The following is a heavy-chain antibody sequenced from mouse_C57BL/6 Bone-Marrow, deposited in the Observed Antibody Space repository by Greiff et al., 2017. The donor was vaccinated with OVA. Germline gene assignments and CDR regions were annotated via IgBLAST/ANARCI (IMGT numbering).Heavy chain of an antibody. CDR1: GYTFTSYW. CDR2: IHPGSGSP. J-gene: IGHJ3*01. D-gene: IGHD1-1*01. CDR3: AGHDYYGSSAWFGY. Sequence: VQLQQPGAELVKPGASVKLSCKASGYTFTSYWINWVKQRPGQGLEWIGDIHPGSGSPNYNEKFKSKATLTVDKSSNTAYMQLSSLTSEVSAVEDCAGHDYYGSSAWFGYWGQGTLVTVSA. V-gene: IGHV1-55*01.